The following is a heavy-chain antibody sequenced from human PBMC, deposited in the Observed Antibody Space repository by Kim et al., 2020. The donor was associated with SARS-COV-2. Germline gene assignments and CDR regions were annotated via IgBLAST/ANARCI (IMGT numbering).Heavy chain of an antibody. Sequence: GGSLRLSCAASGFTVGRYWMTWVRQAPGKGLEWVASIKHDGREKYYVDSVKGRFTISRDNAKNSLYLQMNSLRAEDTAVYYCARDGTAAGEDWGQGTLVTVSS. CDR3: ARDGTAAGED. CDR1: GFTVGRYW. D-gene: IGHD6-13*01. CDR2: IKHDGREK. V-gene: IGHV3-7*03. J-gene: IGHJ4*02.